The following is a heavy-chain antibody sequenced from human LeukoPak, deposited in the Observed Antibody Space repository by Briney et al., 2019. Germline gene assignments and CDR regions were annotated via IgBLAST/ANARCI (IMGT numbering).Heavy chain of an antibody. Sequence: SETLSLTCAVYGGSFSGYYWSWIRQPPGKGLEWIGEINHSGSTNYNPSLKSRVTISVDTSKNQFSLKLSSVTAADTAVYYCARGVISIAAAGRNWFDPWGQGTLVTVSS. CDR3: ARGVISIAAAGRNWFDP. J-gene: IGHJ5*02. CDR1: GGSFSGYY. CDR2: INHSGST. V-gene: IGHV4-34*01. D-gene: IGHD6-13*01.